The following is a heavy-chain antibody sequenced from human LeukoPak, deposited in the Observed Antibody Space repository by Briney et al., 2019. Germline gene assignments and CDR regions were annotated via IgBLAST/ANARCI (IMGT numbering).Heavy chain of an antibody. CDR1: GYTFTSYD. CDR3: ARVSSGWNYYFDY. Sequence: ASVKVSCKASGYTFTSYDINWVRQATGQGLEGMGWMNPNSGNTGYAQKFQGRVTMTRNTSISTAYMDLSSPRSEGTAVYYCARVSSGWNYYFDYWGQGTLVTVSS. V-gene: IGHV1-8*01. D-gene: IGHD6-19*01. J-gene: IGHJ4*02. CDR2: MNPNSGNT.